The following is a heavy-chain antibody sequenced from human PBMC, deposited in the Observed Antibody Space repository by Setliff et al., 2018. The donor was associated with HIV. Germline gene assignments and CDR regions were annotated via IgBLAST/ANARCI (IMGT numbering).Heavy chain of an antibody. D-gene: IGHD3-22*01. J-gene: IGHJ6*03. Sequence: ASVKVSCKASGYGLIAYAMNWVRQAPGRRPEWMGWINPGNGNTKYSQKFQGRVTITRVTSASTVYMELSGLRSEDTAVYYCARDLSIDSSGYPRIGYSYMDVWGKGTTVTVSS. CDR2: INPGNGNT. CDR1: GYGLIAYA. V-gene: IGHV1-3*01. CDR3: ARDLSIDSSGYPRIGYSYMDV.